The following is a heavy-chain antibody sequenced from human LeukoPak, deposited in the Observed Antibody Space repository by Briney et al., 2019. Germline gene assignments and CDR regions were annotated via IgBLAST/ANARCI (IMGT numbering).Heavy chain of an antibody. V-gene: IGHV3-15*01. J-gene: IGHJ4*02. CDR3: TTVSDSSGYYPGYFDY. Sequence: GGSLRLSCAASGFTFSSYWMSWVRQAPGKGLEWVGRIKSKTDGGTTDYAAPVKGRFTISRDDSKNTLYLQMNSLKTEDTAVYYSTTVSDSSGYYPGYFDYWGQGTLVTVSS. CDR2: IKSKTDGGTT. CDR1: GFTFSSYW. D-gene: IGHD3-22*01.